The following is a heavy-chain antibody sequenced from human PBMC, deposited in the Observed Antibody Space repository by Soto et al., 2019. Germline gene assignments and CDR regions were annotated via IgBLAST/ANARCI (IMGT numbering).Heavy chain of an antibody. J-gene: IGHJ4*02. Sequence: QVQLVQSGGEVRKPGASVKVSCKASGDTITNYGISWVRQAPGQGLKWMGWISFYNGNTKYAQNLQGRVTLTTDTSTSTAYMELRSLRSDDTAVYYCASATSIAVAGKESWGQGTLVTVSS. CDR3: ASATSIAVAGKES. CDR2: ISFYNGNT. CDR1: GDTITNYG. D-gene: IGHD6-19*01. V-gene: IGHV1-18*01.